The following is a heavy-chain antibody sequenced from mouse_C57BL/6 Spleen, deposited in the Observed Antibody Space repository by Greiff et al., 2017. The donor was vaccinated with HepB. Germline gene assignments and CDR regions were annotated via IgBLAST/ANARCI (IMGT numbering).Heavy chain of an antibody. V-gene: IGHV5-9*01. CDR3: ARHGYYGSSPWFAY. J-gene: IGHJ3*01. D-gene: IGHD1-1*01. CDR2: ISGGGGNT. CDR1: GFTFSSYT. Sequence: EVQVVESGGGLVKPGGSLKLSCAASGFTFSSYTMSWVRQTPEKRLEWVATISGGGGNTYYPDSVKGRFTISRDNAKNTLYLQMSSLRSEDTALYYCARHGYYGSSPWFAYWGQGTLVTVSA.